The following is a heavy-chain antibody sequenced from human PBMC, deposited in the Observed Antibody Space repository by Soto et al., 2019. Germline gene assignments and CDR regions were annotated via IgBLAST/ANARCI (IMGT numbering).Heavy chain of an antibody. CDR3: ASTHDSSGYDFDY. D-gene: IGHD3-22*01. Sequence: PSETLSLTCAVYGGSFSGYYRSWIRQPPGKGLEWIGYINYSGGTNYNPSLKSRVTISVDTSKNQFSLKLSSVTAADTAVYYCASTHDSSGYDFDYWGQGTLVTVSS. J-gene: IGHJ4*02. V-gene: IGHV4-34*01. CDR1: GGSFSGYY. CDR2: INYSGGT.